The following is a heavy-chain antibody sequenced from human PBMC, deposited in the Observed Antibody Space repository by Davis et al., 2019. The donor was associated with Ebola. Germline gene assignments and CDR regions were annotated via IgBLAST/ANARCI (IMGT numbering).Heavy chain of an antibody. J-gene: IGHJ4*02. CDR1: GFTFTNYW. CDR2: INPADSDT. CDR3: ATLVHNSSGL. Sequence: GESLKISCKGSGFTFTNYWVGWVRQLAGKGPEWMGIINPADSDTRYSPSFQGQVSISADKSISTAYLQWSNLKASDTAIYYCATLVHNSSGLWGQGTLVTVSP. V-gene: IGHV5-51*01. D-gene: IGHD6-19*01.